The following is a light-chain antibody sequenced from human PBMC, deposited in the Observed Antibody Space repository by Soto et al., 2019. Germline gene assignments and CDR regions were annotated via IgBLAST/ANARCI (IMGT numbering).Light chain of an antibody. CDR3: RSPTCNSTRV. CDR1: SSDVGGYSY. CDR2: EVS. Sequence: QSVLTRPASVSGSPGQSIAISCTGTSSDVGGYSYVSWYQQHPGKAPKLMIHEVSNRPSGISDRFSGSKSGNTASLTISGLQADDESDYYCRSPTCNSTRVFGTGTKVTVL. V-gene: IGLV2-14*01. J-gene: IGLJ1*01.